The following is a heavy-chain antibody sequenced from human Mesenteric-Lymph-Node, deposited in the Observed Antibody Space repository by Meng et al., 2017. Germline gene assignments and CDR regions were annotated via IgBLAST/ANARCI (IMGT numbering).Heavy chain of an antibody. CDR3: ARRGAYYYDSSGYYTAPYGMDV. V-gene: IGHV5-51*01. CDR1: GYSFTSYW. D-gene: IGHD3-22*01. Sequence: KVSCKGSGYSFTSYWIGWLRQMPGKGLEWMGIIYPDDSDTRYSPSFQGQVTISADKSISTAYLQWSSLKASDTAMYYCARRGAYYYDSSGYYTAPYGMDVWGQGTTVTVSS. CDR2: IYPDDSDT. J-gene: IGHJ6*02.